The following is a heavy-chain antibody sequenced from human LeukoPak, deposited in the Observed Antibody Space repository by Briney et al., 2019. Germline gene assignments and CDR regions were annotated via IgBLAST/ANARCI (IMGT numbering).Heavy chain of an antibody. V-gene: IGHV3-7*03. Sequence: QPGGSLRLSCAASGFTFNRYWMSWVRQVPRKGLEWVANIKQDGSEKYYVGSVKGRFTISRDNAKNSLYLQMNSLRAEDTAVYYCAKDKGDYDTSGSLFVFGGQGTLVTASS. CDR3: AKDKGDYDTSGSLFVF. D-gene: IGHD3-22*01. J-gene: IGHJ4*02. CDR1: GFTFNRYW. CDR2: IKQDGSEK.